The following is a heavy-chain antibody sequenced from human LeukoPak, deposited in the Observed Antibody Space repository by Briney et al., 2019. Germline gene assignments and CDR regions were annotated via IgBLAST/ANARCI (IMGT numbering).Heavy chain of an antibody. D-gene: IGHD6-25*01. CDR2: IWYDGSNK. Sequence: GGSLRLSCAASGFTFSSYGMHWVRQAPGKGLEWVAVIWYDGSNKYYADSVKGRFTISRDNSKNTLYLQMNSLRAEDTAVYHCARFFEPASSGPWFDPWGQGTLVTVSS. V-gene: IGHV3-33*01. CDR3: ARFFEPASSGPWFDP. CDR1: GFTFSSYG. J-gene: IGHJ5*02.